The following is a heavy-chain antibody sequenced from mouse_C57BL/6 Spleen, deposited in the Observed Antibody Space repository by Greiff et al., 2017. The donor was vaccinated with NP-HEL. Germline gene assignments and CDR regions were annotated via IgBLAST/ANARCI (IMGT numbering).Heavy chain of an antibody. J-gene: IGHJ2*01. D-gene: IGHD1-1*01. Sequence: QVQLQQPGAELVKPGASVKLSCKASGYTFTSYWMQWVKQRPGQGLEWIGEIDPSDSYTNYNQKFKGKAKLTVDTSSSTAYMQLSSLTSEDSAVYYCARRGYYGSSFDYWGQGTTLTVSS. CDR2: IDPSDSYT. CDR3: ARRGYYGSSFDY. V-gene: IGHV1-50*01. CDR1: GYTFTSYW.